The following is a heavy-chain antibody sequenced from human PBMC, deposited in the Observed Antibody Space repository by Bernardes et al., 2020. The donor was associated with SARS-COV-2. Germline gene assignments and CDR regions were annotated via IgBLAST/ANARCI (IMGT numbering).Heavy chain of an antibody. CDR1: GYTFTSYG. V-gene: IGHV1-18*04. D-gene: IGHD4-17*01. CDR2: ISAYNGNT. CDR3: ARLKATVVTFYYGMDV. J-gene: IGHJ6*02. Sequence: ASMKVSCKASGYTFTSYGISWVRQAPGQGLEWMGWISAYNGNTNYAQKLQGRVTMTTDTSTSTAYMELRSLRSDDTAVYYCARLKATVVTFYYGMDVWGQGTTVTVSS.